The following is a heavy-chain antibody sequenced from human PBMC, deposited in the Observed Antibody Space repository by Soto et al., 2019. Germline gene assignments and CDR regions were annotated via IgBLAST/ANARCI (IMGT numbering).Heavy chain of an antibody. CDR1: GFTFSGYA. CDR3: ARDRTTVAAAGYLDY. V-gene: IGHV3-30-3*01. CDR2: ISYDGSNK. Sequence: PGGSLRLSCAASGFTFSGYAMHWVRQAPGKGLEWVAVISYDGSNKYYADSVKGRFTISRDNSKNTLYLQMNSLRAEDTAVYYCARDRTTVAAAGYLDYWGQGTLVTVSS. D-gene: IGHD6-13*01. J-gene: IGHJ4*02.